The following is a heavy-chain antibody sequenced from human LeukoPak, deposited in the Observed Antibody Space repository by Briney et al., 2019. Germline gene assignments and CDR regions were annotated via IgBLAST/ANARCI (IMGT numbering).Heavy chain of an antibody. CDR3: ALSSGWYGGQYFQH. J-gene: IGHJ1*01. CDR1: GFTFSSYA. CDR2: ISGSGGST. Sequence: PGGSLRLSCAASGFTFSSYAMSWDRQAPGKGLEWVSAISGSGGSTYYADSVKGRFTISRDNSKNTLYLQMNSLRAEDTAVYYCALSSGWYGGQYFQHWGQGTLVTVSS. V-gene: IGHV3-23*01. D-gene: IGHD6-19*01.